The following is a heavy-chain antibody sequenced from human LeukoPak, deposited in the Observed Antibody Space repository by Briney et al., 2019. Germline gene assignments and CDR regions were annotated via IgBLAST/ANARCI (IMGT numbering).Heavy chain of an antibody. Sequence: GGSLRLSCAASGFXFNSYAMSWVRQAPGKGLEWVSPIGGSGGTTYYADSVKGRFTISRDNSKDTLYLQMNSLRAEDTALYYCAKRSRDSSGWFDHWGQGTLVTVSS. CDR2: IGGSGGTT. D-gene: IGHD6-19*01. V-gene: IGHV3-23*01. CDR1: GFXFNSYA. J-gene: IGHJ5*02. CDR3: AKRSRDSSGWFDH.